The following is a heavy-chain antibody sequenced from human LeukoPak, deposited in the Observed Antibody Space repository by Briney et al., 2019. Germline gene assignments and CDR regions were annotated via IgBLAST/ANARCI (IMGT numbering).Heavy chain of an antibody. D-gene: IGHD6-19*01. V-gene: IGHV3-7*01. CDR3: AKDRADSSVFDY. J-gene: IGHJ4*02. CDR1: GFTFSDYW. Sequence: GGSLRLSCTGSGFTFSDYWMTWARQAPGKGLEWVANLRPDGSDKYYVDSVKGRFTISRDNSKNTLYLQMNSLRAEDTAVYYCAKDRADSSVFDYWGQGTLVTVSS. CDR2: LRPDGSDK.